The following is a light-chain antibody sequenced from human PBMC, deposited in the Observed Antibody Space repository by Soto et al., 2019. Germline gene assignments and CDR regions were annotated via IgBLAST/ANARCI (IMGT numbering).Light chain of an antibody. CDR1: QSISSNS. Sequence: EVVLTQSPGTLSLSPGERATLSCRASQSISSNSLAWYQQTTGQAPRLLMYVTFRRAGGIPDRFSGSGSGTDFTLTISRLEPEDFAVYDCQQYGTSPRTFGRGTKLEIK. V-gene: IGKV3-20*01. J-gene: IGKJ2*01. CDR3: QQYGTSPRT. CDR2: VTF.